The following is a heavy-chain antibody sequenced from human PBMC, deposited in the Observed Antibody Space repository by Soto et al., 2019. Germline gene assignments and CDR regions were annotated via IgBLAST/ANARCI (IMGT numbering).Heavy chain of an antibody. Sequence: ASVKVSCKAAGYTFTGYYMHWVRQAPGQGLEWMGWINPNSGGTNYAQKFQGRVTMTRDTSISTAYMELSRLRSDDTAVYYCARDGGRYSPNWFDTWCQGTLVTVSS. CDR3: ARDGGRYSPNWFDT. CDR2: INPNSGGT. CDR1: GYTFTGYY. V-gene: IGHV1-2*02. J-gene: IGHJ5*02. D-gene: IGHD6-19*01.